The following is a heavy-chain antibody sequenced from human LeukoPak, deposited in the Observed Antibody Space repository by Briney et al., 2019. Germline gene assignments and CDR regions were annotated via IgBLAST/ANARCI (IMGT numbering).Heavy chain of an antibody. CDR1: GFTFSTYA. D-gene: IGHD3-10*01. Sequence: PGGSLRLSCAASGFTFSTYAMSWVRQAPGKGLEWVSTISGGGGSTYYADSVKGRFTISRDNSKNTLYVQMNSLGAEDTALYYCAKAVGELLLSFDYWGQGTLVTVSS. CDR3: AKAVGELLLSFDY. CDR2: ISGGGGST. J-gene: IGHJ4*02. V-gene: IGHV3-23*01.